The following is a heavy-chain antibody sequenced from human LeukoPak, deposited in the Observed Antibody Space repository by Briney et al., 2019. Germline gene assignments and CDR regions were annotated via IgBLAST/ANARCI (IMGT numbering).Heavy chain of an antibody. CDR3: ARDTGPFDY. CDR1: GLIFSSHT. J-gene: IGHJ4*02. CDR2: ISSSSTYI. Sequence: KAGGSLRLSCAASGLIFSSHTMNGVRQAPGKGLEWVSSISSSSTYIDYADSVKGRFTISRDNAKNSLYLQMSSLRAEDTAVYYCARDTGPFDYWGQGTLVTVSS. V-gene: IGHV3-21*01.